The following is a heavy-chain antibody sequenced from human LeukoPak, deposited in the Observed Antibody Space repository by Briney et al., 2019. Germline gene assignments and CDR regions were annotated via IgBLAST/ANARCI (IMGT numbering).Heavy chain of an antibody. J-gene: IGHJ4*02. CDR1: GFTFSSYW. D-gene: IGHD3-22*01. CDR2: IKQDGSGK. CDR3: AKFYDSSGYYKPYYFDY. V-gene: IGHV3-7*03. Sequence: GGSLRLSCAASGFTFSSYWMNWVRQSPGKGLEWVADIKQDGSGKYYVDSVKGRFTISRDNSKNTLYLQMNSLRAEDTAVYYCAKFYDSSGYYKPYYFDYWGQGTLVTVSS.